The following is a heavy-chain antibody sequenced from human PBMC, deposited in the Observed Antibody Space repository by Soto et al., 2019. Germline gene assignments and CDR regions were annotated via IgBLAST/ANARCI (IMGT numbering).Heavy chain of an antibody. D-gene: IGHD4-17*01. CDR2: IWYDGSNK. Sequence: QVPLVESGGGVVQPGRSLRLSCAASGFTFSSYGMHWVRQAPGKGLEWVAVIWYDGSNKYYADSVKGRFTISRDNSKNTLYLQMNSLRAEDTAVYYCARDKTVTTPPNWYFDLWGRGTLVTVSS. CDR3: ARDKTVTTPPNWYFDL. J-gene: IGHJ2*01. CDR1: GFTFSSYG. V-gene: IGHV3-33*01.